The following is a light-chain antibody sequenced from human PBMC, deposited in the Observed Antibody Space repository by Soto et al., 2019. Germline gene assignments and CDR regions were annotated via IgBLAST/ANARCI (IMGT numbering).Light chain of an antibody. Sequence: EIVLTQSPGTLSLSPGERATLSCRASQSVSSSYLAWYQQKPGQAPRLLIYGASSRATGIPDRFSGSGSGTDFTLTISRLEPEVFAVYYCQQYGSSPPITFGQGTRLVIK. J-gene: IGKJ5*01. CDR1: QSVSSSY. CDR2: GAS. V-gene: IGKV3-20*01. CDR3: QQYGSSPPIT.